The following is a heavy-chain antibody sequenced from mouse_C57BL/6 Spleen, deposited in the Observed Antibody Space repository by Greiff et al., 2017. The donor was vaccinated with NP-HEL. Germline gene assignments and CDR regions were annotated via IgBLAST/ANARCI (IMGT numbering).Heavy chain of an antibody. CDR2: INPSCGYT. V-gene: IGHV1-4*01. CDR3: ASDTAVVAPDY. D-gene: IGHD1-1*01. Sequence: QVQLQQSGAELARPGASVKMSCKASGYTFTSYTMHWVKQRPGQGLEWIGYINPSCGYTKYNQKFKGKATLTVDKSSSTAYMQLSSLTSEDSAVYYCASDTAVVAPDYWGQGTTLTVSS. J-gene: IGHJ2*01. CDR1: GYTFTSYT.